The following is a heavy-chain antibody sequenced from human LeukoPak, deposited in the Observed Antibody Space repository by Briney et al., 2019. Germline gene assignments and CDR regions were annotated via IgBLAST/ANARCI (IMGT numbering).Heavy chain of an antibody. CDR3: ARAGYCSSTSCQWVPLV. Sequence: SETLSLTCTVSGDSMKNYYWIWIRQSPGKGLEWIGYIYYSGSTYYNPSLKSRVTMSVDTSKKQFSLKLSSVTAADTAVYYCARAGYCSSTSCQWVPLVWGQGTTDTVSS. CDR1: GDSMKNYY. D-gene: IGHD2-2*03. J-gene: IGHJ6*02. CDR2: IYYSGST. V-gene: IGHV4-59*12.